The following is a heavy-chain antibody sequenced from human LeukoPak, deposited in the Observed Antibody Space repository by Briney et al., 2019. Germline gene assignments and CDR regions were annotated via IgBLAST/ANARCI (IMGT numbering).Heavy chain of an antibody. CDR2: IYYTGST. D-gene: IGHD3-10*01. CDR1: GGSISSGSYY. V-gene: IGHV4-61*10. CDR3: ARLRRGVIIFSADPLYAFDI. J-gene: IGHJ3*02. Sequence: SETLSLTCSVSGGSISSGSYYWSWIRQPAGKGLEWIGYIYYTGSTNYNPSLKSRVTISVDTSKNQFSLKLSSVTAADTAVYYCARLRRGVIIFSADPLYAFDIWGQGTMVTVSS.